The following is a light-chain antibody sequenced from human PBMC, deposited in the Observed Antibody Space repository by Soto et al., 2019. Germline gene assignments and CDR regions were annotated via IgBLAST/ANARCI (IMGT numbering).Light chain of an antibody. CDR3: QQPWT. V-gene: IGKV1-5*03. Sequence: DIQMTQSPSTLSASVGDRVTITCRASQNVARWLAWYQQKPGKAPKLLIYRASSLESGGPSRFSGSGSGTEFTLTISSLQPDDFATYYCQQPWTFGQGTKVEIK. J-gene: IGKJ1*01. CDR1: QNVARW. CDR2: RAS.